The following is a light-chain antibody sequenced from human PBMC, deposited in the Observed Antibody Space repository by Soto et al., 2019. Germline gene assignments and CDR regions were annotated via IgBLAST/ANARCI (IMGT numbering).Light chain of an antibody. CDR1: QSVTGSY. Sequence: EIVMTQSPATLSVSPWEIATLSCRASQSVTGSYLAWYQQKPGQPPRLLIYAASSRATGIPDRLSGSGSGTDFTLTISRLEPEDLAVYYCQQYGNAPWTFGQGTKVDIK. J-gene: IGKJ1*01. V-gene: IGKV3-20*01. CDR2: AAS. CDR3: QQYGNAPWT.